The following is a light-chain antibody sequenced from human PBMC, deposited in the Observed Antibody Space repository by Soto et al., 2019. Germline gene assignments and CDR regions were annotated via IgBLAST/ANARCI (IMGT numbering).Light chain of an antibody. V-gene: IGLV2-14*01. Sequence: QSVLTQPASVSGSPGQSITISCTGTSSDVGGYNYVSWYQKHPGKAPKLMIYDVSNRPSGVSNRFSGSKSGNTASLTISGLQAEDEADYYCSSYTGSTTYVFGIGTKVTVL. CDR2: DVS. CDR3: SSYTGSTTYV. J-gene: IGLJ1*01. CDR1: SSDVGGYNY.